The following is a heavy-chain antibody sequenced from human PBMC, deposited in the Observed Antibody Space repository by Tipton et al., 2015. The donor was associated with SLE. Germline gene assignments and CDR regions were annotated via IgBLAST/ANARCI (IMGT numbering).Heavy chain of an antibody. Sequence: TLSLTCTVSGGSISNYYWSWIRQPPGKGLYWIGYIYYSGSTNYNPSLKSRVTISVDTSKNQFSLKLNSVTAADTAVYYCARSYYDFWSASVRGYFDYWGQGTLVTVSS. CDR3: ARSYYDFWSASVRGYFDY. CDR2: IYYSGST. CDR1: GGSISNYY. D-gene: IGHD3-3*01. V-gene: IGHV4-59*01. J-gene: IGHJ4*02.